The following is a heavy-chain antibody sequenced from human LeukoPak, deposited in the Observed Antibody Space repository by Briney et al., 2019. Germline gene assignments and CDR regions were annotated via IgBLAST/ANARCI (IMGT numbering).Heavy chain of an antibody. CDR1: GFTFSSYS. CDR3: AKSPGWVDAFDI. V-gene: IGHV3-48*01. Sequence: GGSLRLSCAASGFTFSSYSMNWVRQAPGKGLEWVSYISSSSSTIYYADSVKGRFTISRDNAKNSLYLQMNSLRAEDTAVYYCAKSPGWVDAFDIWGQGTMVTVSS. D-gene: IGHD6-19*01. CDR2: ISSSSSTI. J-gene: IGHJ3*02.